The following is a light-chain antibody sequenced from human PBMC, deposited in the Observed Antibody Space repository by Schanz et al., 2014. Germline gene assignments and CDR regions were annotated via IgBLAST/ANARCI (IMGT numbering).Light chain of an antibody. CDR3: QCYDSSLSGWRV. CDR1: SSDVGGYNY. V-gene: IGLV2-8*01. Sequence: QSALTQPPSASGSPGQSVTISCTGTSSDVGGYNYVSWYQQHPGKAPKLMIFDVNQRPSGVPDRFSGSKSGNTASLTVSGLQAEDEADYYCQCYDSSLSGWRVFGGGTKLTVL. CDR2: DVN. J-gene: IGLJ3*02.